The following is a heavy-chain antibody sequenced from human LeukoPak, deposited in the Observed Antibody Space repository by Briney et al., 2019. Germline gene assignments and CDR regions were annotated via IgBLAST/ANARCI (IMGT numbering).Heavy chain of an antibody. CDR1: GFSFSTYW. D-gene: IGHD3-3*01. CDR3: AREPRISEWSPGAFDI. CDR2: IKNDGSNT. Sequence: GGSLRLSCAASGFSFSTYWMHWVRQAPGKGLVWVARIKNDGSNTNYADSVKGRFTISRDNAKNTLYVQMDSLRAEDTAVYFCAREPRISEWSPGAFDIWGQGTVVTVSS. J-gene: IGHJ3*02. V-gene: IGHV3-74*01.